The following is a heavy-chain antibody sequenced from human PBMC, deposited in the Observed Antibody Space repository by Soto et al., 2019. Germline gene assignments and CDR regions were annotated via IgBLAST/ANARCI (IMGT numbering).Heavy chain of an antibody. J-gene: IGHJ3*01. D-gene: IGHD2-15*01. CDR2: IFHGGNT. CDR3: ARARWYDAFDV. V-gene: IGHV4-38-2*01. Sequence: SETLSLTCAVSGFFISSGNYWGWIRKPPGKGLEWIGSIFHGGNTYYNPSLKSRVTISVDMSKNQFSLKLNSVTAADTAVYYCARARWYDAFDVWGKGTVVTVSS. CDR1: GFFISSGNY.